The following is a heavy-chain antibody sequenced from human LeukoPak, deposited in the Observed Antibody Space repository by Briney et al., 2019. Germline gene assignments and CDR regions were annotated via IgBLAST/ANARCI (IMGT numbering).Heavy chain of an antibody. V-gene: IGHV3-23*01. Sequence: GGSLRLSCAASGFTFSSYAMSWVRQAPGKGLEWVSAISGSGGSTYYADSVKGRFTISRDNSKNTLYLQMNSLRAEDTAVYYCAKSADSGSYHTADFDYWGQGTLVTVSS. CDR1: GFTFSSYA. CDR2: ISGSGGST. J-gene: IGHJ4*02. D-gene: IGHD1-26*01. CDR3: AKSADSGSYHTADFDY.